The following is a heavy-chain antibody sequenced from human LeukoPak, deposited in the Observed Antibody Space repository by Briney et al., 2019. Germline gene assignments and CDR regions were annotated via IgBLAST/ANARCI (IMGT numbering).Heavy chain of an antibody. CDR2: ISSSSSYI. D-gene: IGHD6-13*01. V-gene: IGHV3-21*01. CDR3: ARGGTYSSSWYLDY. J-gene: IGHJ4*02. Sequence: PGGSLRLSCAASGFTFTSYSMNWVRQAPGKGLEWVSSISSSSSYIYYADSVKGGFTISRDNAKNSLYLQMNSLRAEDTAVYYCARGGTYSSSWYLDYWGQGTLVTVSS. CDR1: GFTFTSYS.